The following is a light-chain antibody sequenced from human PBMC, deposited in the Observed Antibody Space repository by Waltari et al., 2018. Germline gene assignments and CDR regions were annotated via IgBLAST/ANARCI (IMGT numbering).Light chain of an antibody. CDR2: WAS. CDR3: QQYYSSPST. CDR1: QTVLDISHNKSF. J-gene: IGKJ2*01. Sequence: DIVMTQSPASLSVSLGDRATINCKSSQTVLDISHNKSFLAWYQQKPRQAPHLLIYWASTRQSGITDRFSGSGSGTDFTLTISDLQAEDVAVYYCQQYYSSPSTFGQGTKLEI. V-gene: IGKV4-1*01.